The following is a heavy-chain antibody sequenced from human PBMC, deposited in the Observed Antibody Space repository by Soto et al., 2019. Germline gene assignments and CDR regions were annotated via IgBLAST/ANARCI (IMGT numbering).Heavy chain of an antibody. Sequence: SETLSLTCAVSGGSFSGFYLTWIRQPPGEGLEWIGEINHSGTTNFNPSLRSRLTISLDSSKKHFSLKLTSMTAADAAVYYCARADRTLVTSYGLDVWGQGTTVTVSS. CDR2: INHSGTT. CDR1: GGSFSGFY. CDR3: ARADRTLVTSYGLDV. J-gene: IGHJ6*02. D-gene: IGHD2-21*02. V-gene: IGHV4-34*01.